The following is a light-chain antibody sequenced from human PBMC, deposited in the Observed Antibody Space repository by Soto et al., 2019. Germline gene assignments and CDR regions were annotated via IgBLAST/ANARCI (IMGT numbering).Light chain of an antibody. CDR3: MQGTHWPYT. CDR1: QSLLYSDGDTY. CDR2: KVP. Sequence: DAVMTQSPLSLPVTLGQPASISCRSSQSLLYSDGDTYLIWFHQRPGQSPRRLIYKVPDRDSGGADRLSGSGSGTDFTLTISRGEAEDVGAYYCMQGTHWPYTFGQGTNLEIK. V-gene: IGKV2-30*01. J-gene: IGKJ2*01.